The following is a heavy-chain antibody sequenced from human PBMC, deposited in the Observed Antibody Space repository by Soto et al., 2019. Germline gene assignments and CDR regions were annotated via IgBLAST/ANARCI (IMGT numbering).Heavy chain of an antibody. Sequence: VASVKVSCTASGYTFSSYHISWVRQAPGQGLEWMGWISAYNGNTNYAQKLQGRVTMTTDTSTSTAYMELRSLRSDDTAVYYCARGGRDGDYYYYYGMDVWGQGTTVTVSS. CDR2: ISAYNGNT. CDR3: ARGGRDGDYYYYYGMDV. CDR1: GYTFSSYH. V-gene: IGHV1-18*01. J-gene: IGHJ6*02.